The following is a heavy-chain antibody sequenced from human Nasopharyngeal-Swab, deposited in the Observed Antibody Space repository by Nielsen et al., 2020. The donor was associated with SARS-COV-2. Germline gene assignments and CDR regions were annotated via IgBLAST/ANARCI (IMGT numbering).Heavy chain of an antibody. V-gene: IGHV3-74*01. Sequence: GESLKISCAASGFTFSTSWMHWVRQAPGKGLVWVSRISSDGKTIDYADSVKGRFTISRDNTKSTLYLQVNSLRAEDTAVYYCARDGGYGYWYFDLWGRGTLVTASS. CDR1: GFTFSTSW. CDR3: ARDGGYGYWYFDL. D-gene: IGHD3-16*01. CDR2: ISSDGKTI. J-gene: IGHJ2*01.